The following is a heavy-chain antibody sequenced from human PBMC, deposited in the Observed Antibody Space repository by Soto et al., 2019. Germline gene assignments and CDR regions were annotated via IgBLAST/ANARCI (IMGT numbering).Heavy chain of an antibody. J-gene: IGHJ4*02. Sequence: NPSETLSLTCTVSGGSISSGGYYWSWIRQHPGKGLEWIGYIYYSGNTYCNPSLKSRVTISLDTSKSQFSLKLSSLTAADTAFYFCARGHGRFAHWGQGTLVTVSS. CDR3: ARGHGRFAH. V-gene: IGHV4-31*03. CDR2: IYYSGNT. CDR1: GGSISSGGYY.